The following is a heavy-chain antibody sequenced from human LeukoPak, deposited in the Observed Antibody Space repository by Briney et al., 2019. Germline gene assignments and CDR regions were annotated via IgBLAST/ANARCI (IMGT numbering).Heavy chain of an antibody. J-gene: IGHJ4*02. Sequence: GGSLRLSCAASGFTVSSNYMSWVRQAPGKGLEWVSAISGSGGSTYYADSVKGRFTISRDNSKNTLYLQMNSLRAEDTAVYSCAKKTMVRGPIDYWGQGTLFTVSS. D-gene: IGHD3-10*01. V-gene: IGHV3-23*01. CDR1: GFTVSSNY. CDR3: AKKTMVRGPIDY. CDR2: ISGSGGST.